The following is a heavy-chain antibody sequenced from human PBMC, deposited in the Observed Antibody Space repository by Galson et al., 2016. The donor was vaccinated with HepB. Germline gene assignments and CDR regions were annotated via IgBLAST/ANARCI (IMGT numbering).Heavy chain of an antibody. CDR1: GFTFSGYS. CDR2: ITSSSSYI. V-gene: IGHV3-21*04. Sequence: SLRLSCAASGFTFSGYSMIWVRQAPGKGLAWVSSITSSSSYIYYADSVKGRFTISRDNAKNSLYLQMTSMRAEDTDFYYCARGGPSPVAHFDYWGQGTLVTVPS. D-gene: IGHD6-19*01. J-gene: IGHJ4*02. CDR3: ARGGPSPVAHFDY.